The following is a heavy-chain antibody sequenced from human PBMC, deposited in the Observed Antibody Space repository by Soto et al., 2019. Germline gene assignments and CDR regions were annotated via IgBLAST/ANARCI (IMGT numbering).Heavy chain of an antibody. Sequence: GGTLRLSCSTSGLTIDNAWVSWVRQAPGKGLEWVGRLKSETDGGTAEYATPVKGRFTISRDVSQSTLYLQLNSLSTEDTAVYYCITLGYNNRERYGYWGKGNRVAV. CDR2: LKSETDGGTA. D-gene: IGHD4-4*01. CDR1: GLTIDNAW. V-gene: IGHV3-15*01. J-gene: IGHJ4*02. CDR3: ITLGYNNRERYGY.